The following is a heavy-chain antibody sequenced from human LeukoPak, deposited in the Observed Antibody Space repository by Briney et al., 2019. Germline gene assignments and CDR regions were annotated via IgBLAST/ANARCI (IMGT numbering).Heavy chain of an antibody. Sequence: SETLSLTCTVSGGSISSFYWSWIRQPPGKGLEWIGRISPSGTTHYNPSLGSRVTMSVDTSKNYLSLRLSSVTAADTAVYYCARDFYASGFYFWFDPWGQGMLVTVSS. D-gene: IGHD2/OR15-2a*01. CDR2: ISPSGTT. V-gene: IGHV4-4*07. CDR3: ARDFYASGFYFWFDP. J-gene: IGHJ5*02. CDR1: GGSISSFY.